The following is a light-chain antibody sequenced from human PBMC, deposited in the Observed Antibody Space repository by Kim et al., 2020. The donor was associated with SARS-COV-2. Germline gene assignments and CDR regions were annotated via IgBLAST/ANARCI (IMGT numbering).Light chain of an antibody. J-gene: IGKJ5*01. CDR1: QSVGRY. V-gene: IGKV3-11*01. CDR3: QQRSN. CDR2: DAS. Sequence: APLSLSPGESATLSCRASQSVGRYLAWYQLKPGRAPRLLIYDASNMATGIPARFSGSGSGTEFTLTISSLEPEDFAVYYCQQRSNFGQGTRLEIK.